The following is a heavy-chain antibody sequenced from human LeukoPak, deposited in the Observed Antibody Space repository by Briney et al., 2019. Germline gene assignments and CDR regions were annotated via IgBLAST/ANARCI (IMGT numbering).Heavy chain of an antibody. Sequence: PSETLSLTCTVSGGSISSSSYYWGWIRQPPGKGLEWIGSIYYSGSTYYNPSLKSRVTISVDTSKNQFSLKLSSVTAADTAVYYCAREEGYYYMDVWGKGTTVTVSS. J-gene: IGHJ6*03. CDR1: GGSISSSSYY. CDR2: IYYSGST. CDR3: AREEGYYYMDV. V-gene: IGHV4-39*01.